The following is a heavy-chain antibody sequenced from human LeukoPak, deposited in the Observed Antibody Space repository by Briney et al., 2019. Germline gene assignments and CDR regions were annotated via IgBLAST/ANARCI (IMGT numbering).Heavy chain of an antibody. CDR2: INHSGST. CDR3: ARDSTTVTLPFFDY. V-gene: IGHV4-34*01. Sequence: SETLSHTRAVSGGSFSGYYWSWIRQPPGKGLEWIGEINHSGSTNYNPSLKSRITISVDTSKNQFSLKLSSVTAADTAVYYCARDSTTVTLPFFDYWGQGTLVTVSS. J-gene: IGHJ4*02. D-gene: IGHD4-17*01. CDR1: GGSFSGYY.